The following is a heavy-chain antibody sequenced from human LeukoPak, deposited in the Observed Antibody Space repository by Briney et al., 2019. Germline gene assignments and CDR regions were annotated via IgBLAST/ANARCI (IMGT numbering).Heavy chain of an antibody. CDR2: INWNGGST. CDR1: GFTFDDYG. CDR3: AKDSSGSYPNWFDP. Sequence: PGGSLRLSCAASGFTFDDYGMSWVRQAPGKGLEWVSGINWNGGSTGYADSVKGRFTISRDNAKNSLYPQMNSLRAEDTALYYCAKDSSGSYPNWFDPWGQGTLVTVSS. D-gene: IGHD1-26*01. V-gene: IGHV3-20*04. J-gene: IGHJ5*02.